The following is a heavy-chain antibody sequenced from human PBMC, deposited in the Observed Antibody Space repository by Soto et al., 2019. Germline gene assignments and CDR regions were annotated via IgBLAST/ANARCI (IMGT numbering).Heavy chain of an antibody. J-gene: IGHJ2*01. CDR2: IYSSGTT. CDR1: GGSISGFY. V-gene: IGHV4-4*07. D-gene: IGHD2-21*01. CDR3: ARGPFCGDDCYF. Sequence: PSETLSLTCTVAGGSISGFYWSWVRQPAGKGLEWIGRIYSSGTTKYNPSLRNRVTMSVDTSTDQYSLNLASMTAADTAVYFCARGPFCGDDCYF.